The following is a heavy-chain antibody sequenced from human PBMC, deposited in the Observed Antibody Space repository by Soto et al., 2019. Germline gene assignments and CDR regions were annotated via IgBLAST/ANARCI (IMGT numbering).Heavy chain of an antibody. CDR1: GFTFNSYS. D-gene: IGHD6-13*01. Sequence: EVQLVESGGGLVKPGGSLRLSCAVSGFTFNSYSMNWVRQAPGKGLEWVSSISSFSNYMYYTDSVKGRFTISRDNARNSLYLKMNSLRAGDTACYYGARPGGYSRTTPNPRPYDMDVWGQGPRSPSP. V-gene: IGHV3-21*01. CDR3: ARPGGYSRTTPNPRPYDMDV. J-gene: IGHJ6*02. CDR2: ISSFSNYM.